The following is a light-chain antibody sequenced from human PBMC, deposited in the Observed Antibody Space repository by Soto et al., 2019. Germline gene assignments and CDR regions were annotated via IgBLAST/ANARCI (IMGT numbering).Light chain of an antibody. Sequence: EMVITQTTATLSVSPGEIASLSCRASQTINNNVAWYQLKDGQVPRLVIYGASTRATDIPDRFSGSGSGTDFTLTISRLEPEDFAVYYCHQYDSWTFGQGTKVDI. CDR3: HQYDSWT. J-gene: IGKJ1*01. V-gene: IGKV3-15*01. CDR2: GAS. CDR1: QTINNN.